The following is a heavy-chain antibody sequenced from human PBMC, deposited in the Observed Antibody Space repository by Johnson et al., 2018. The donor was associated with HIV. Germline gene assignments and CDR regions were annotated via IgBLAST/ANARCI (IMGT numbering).Heavy chain of an antibody. Sequence: QVLLVESGGGVVQPGGSLRLSCAASGFTFSSYGMHWVRQAPGKGLEWVAFIRYDGSNKYYAESVKGRFTISRDNSKNTLYLQMNSLSAEDTAVYYCAKGTTVVTPELAFDIWGQGTMVTVSS. V-gene: IGHV3-30*02. J-gene: IGHJ3*02. CDR3: AKGTTVVTPELAFDI. CDR2: IRYDGSNK. CDR1: GFTFSSYG. D-gene: IGHD4-23*01.